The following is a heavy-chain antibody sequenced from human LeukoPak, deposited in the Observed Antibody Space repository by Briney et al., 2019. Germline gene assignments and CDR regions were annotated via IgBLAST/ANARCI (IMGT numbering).Heavy chain of an antibody. CDR2: INYSGST. J-gene: IGHJ5*02. D-gene: IGHD3-10*01. Sequence: PSQTLSLTCTVSGGSISSDNYQWSWIRQPPGKGLEWIGYINYSGSTYYNPSLKSRVTISVDTSKNHFSLKLSSVTAADTAVYYRARYGSGSTWFDPWGQGTLVTVSS. CDR1: GGSISSDNYQ. V-gene: IGHV4-30-4*01. CDR3: ARYGSGSTWFDP.